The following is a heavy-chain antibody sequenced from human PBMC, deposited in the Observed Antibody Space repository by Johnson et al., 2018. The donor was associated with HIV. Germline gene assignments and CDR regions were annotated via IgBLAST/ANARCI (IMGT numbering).Heavy chain of an antibody. D-gene: IGHD4-17*01. Sequence: QVQLVESGGGVVQPGRSLRLSCAASGFTFNDYGMHWVRQAPGKGLEWVAVISYDGSNKYYADSVKGRFTISRANSKNTLYLQMTSLRAEDTAVYYCARDSTPWGGDHVGYAFDIWGRGTMVTVSS. CDR1: GFTFNDYG. J-gene: IGHJ3*02. CDR2: ISYDGSNK. V-gene: IGHV3-30*04. CDR3: ARDSTPWGGDHVGYAFDI.